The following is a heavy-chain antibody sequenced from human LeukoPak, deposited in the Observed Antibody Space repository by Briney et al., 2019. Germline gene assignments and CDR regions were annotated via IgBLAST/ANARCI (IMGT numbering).Heavy chain of an antibody. V-gene: IGHV5-51*01. Sequence: GESLKISCKGSGYSFTSYWIGWVRQMPGKGLEWMGIIYPGDSDTRYSPSFQGQVTISADKSISTAYLQWSSLKASDTAMYYWARSSSSWYILPWFDPWGQGTLVTVSS. CDR2: IYPGDSDT. CDR3: ARSSSSWYILPWFDP. D-gene: IGHD6-13*01. J-gene: IGHJ5*02. CDR1: GYSFTSYW.